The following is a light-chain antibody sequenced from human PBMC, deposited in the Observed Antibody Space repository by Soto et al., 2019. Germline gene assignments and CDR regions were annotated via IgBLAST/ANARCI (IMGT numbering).Light chain of an antibody. V-gene: IGKV3-15*01. CDR2: GAS. CDR1: QSVRSN. J-gene: IGKJ4*01. Sequence: EIVMTQSPATLSVYPGERATLFCRASQSVRSNFLAWYQQKHGQAPSLLIYGASIRATGIPARFSGSGSGTEFTLTINSLQSEDFAVYYCQQHSAWPLTFGGGTKVDIK. CDR3: QQHSAWPLT.